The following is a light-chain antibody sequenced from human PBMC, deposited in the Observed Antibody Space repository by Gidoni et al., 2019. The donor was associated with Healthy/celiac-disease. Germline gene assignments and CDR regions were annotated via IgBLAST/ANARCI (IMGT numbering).Light chain of an antibody. CDR3: YSAADNNLKV. V-gene: IGLV3-27*01. CDR1: VLAKKY. J-gene: IGLJ1*01. CDR2: NDS. Sequence: SYELTQPSSVSVSPGQTARITCPGAVLAKKYARWFQQKPGQAPVLVIYNDSERPSGIPERFSGSSSGTTVTLTISGAQVEDEADYYCYSAADNNLKVFGTGTKVTVL.